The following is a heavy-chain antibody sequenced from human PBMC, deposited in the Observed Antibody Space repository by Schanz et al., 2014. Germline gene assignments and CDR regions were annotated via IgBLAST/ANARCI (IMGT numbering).Heavy chain of an antibody. J-gene: IGHJ5*02. V-gene: IGHV3-48*01. D-gene: IGHD2-2*01. CDR2: ISSASSTI. Sequence: EVQLAESGGGLVQPGGSLRLSCASSGFSFTTYAMSWVRQAPGKGLEWVSYISSASSTINYADSVKGRFTISRDNAKNSLFLQMNSLRAEDTAVYYCARAGYDADNWFDPWGQGTLVTVSS. CDR3: ARAGYDADNWFDP. CDR1: GFSFTTYA.